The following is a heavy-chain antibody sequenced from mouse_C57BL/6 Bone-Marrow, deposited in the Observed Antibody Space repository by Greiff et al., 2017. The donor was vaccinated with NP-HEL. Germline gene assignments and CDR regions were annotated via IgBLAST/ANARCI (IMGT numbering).Heavy chain of an antibody. J-gene: IGHJ1*03. CDR2: ISYDGSN. Sequence: EVKLQESGPGLVKPSQSLSLTCSVTGYSITSGYYWNWIRQFPGNKLEWMGYISYDGSNNYNPSLKNRISITRDTSKNQFFLKLNSVTTEDTATYYCARDPYYYGSSHWYFDVWGTGTTVTVSS. CDR3: ARDPYYYGSSHWYFDV. V-gene: IGHV3-6*01. D-gene: IGHD1-1*01. CDR1: GYSITSGYY.